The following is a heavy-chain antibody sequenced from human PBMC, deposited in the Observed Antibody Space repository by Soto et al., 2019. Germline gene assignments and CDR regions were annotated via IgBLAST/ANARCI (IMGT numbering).Heavy chain of an antibody. CDR2: IYHSGST. CDR3: ARPIYGSEVAGRDYFDY. V-gene: IGHV4-4*02. CDR1: GGSISSSNW. J-gene: IGHJ4*02. Sequence: QVRLQESGPGLVKPSGTLPLTCAVSGGSISSSNWWSWVRQPPWMGREWIGEIYHSGSTNYNPSLKSRVTISVDKSKNQFSLKLSSVTAADTAVYYCARPIYGSEVAGRDYFDYWGQGTRVTVSS. D-gene: IGHD6-19*01.